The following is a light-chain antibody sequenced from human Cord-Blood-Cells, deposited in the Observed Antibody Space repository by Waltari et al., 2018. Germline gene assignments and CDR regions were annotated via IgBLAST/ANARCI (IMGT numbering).Light chain of an antibody. V-gene: IGLV3-1*01. CDR3: QAWDSSTVV. CDR2: QDS. CDR1: KLGDKY. Sequence: SYELTQLPSVSVSPVQTASITCSGDKLGDKYACWYQQKPGQSPVLVIYQDSKRPSGIPERFSGSNSGNTATLTISGTQAMDEADYYCQAWDSSTVVFGGGTKLTVL. J-gene: IGLJ2*01.